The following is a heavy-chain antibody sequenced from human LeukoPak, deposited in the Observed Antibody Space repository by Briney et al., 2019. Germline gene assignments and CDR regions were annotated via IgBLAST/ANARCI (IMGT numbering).Heavy chain of an antibody. CDR2: IIPIFGTA. V-gene: IGHV1-69*13. CDR3: ARYHAYSPGDDY. J-gene: IGHJ4*02. D-gene: IGHD2-21*01. CDR1: GGTFSSYA. Sequence: EAPVKVSCKASGGTFSSYAISWVRQAPGQGLEWMGGIIPIFGTANYAQKFQGRVTITADESTSTAYMELSSLRSEDTAVYYCARYHAYSPGDDYWGQGTLVTVSS.